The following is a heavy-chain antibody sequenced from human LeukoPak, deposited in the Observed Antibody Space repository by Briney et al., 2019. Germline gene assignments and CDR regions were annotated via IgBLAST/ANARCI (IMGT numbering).Heavy chain of an antibody. Sequence: KPSETLSLTCTVSGGSISSYYWSWIRQPPGKGLEWIGYIYYSGSTNYNPSLKSRVTISVDTSKNQFSLELSSVTAADTAVYYCARGGYYDSSGYPMPDAFDIWGQGTMVTVSS. V-gene: IGHV4-59*01. CDR1: GGSISSYY. D-gene: IGHD3-22*01. CDR2: IYYSGST. CDR3: ARGGYYDSSGYPMPDAFDI. J-gene: IGHJ3*02.